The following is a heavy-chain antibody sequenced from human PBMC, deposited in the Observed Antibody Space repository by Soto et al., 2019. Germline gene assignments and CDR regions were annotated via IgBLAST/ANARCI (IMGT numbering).Heavy chain of an antibody. J-gene: IGHJ2*01. CDR3: AIALRDGGNSYWYFDL. CDR1: GFTFDDYG. D-gene: IGHD4-17*01. CDR2: ISWNSGSI. V-gene: IGHV3-9*01. Sequence: EVQLVESGGGLVQPGRSLRLSCAASGFTFDDYGMHWVRKATGKGLEWVSGISWNSGSIGYADSVKGRFTISRDNAKNSLYLQMNSLRAEHTAMYYCAIALRDGGNSYWYFDLWGRVPLLTVSS.